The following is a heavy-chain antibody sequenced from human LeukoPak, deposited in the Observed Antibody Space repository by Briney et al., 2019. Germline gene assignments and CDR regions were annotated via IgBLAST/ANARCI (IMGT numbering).Heavy chain of an antibody. CDR1: GGTFSSYA. CDR2: IIPIFGTA. Sequence: SVKVSCKASGGTFSSYAISWVRQAPGQGLEWMGGIIPIFGTANYAQKFQGRVTITTDESTSTAYMELSSLRSEDTAVYYCAGVGGDDYGDPTGDYYYYMDVWGKGTTVTVSS. D-gene: IGHD4-17*01. CDR3: AGVGGDDYGDPTGDYYYYMDV. V-gene: IGHV1-69*05. J-gene: IGHJ6*03.